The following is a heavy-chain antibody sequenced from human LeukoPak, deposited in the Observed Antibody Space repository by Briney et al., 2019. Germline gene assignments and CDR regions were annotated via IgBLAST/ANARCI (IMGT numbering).Heavy chain of an antibody. V-gene: IGHV4-34*01. CDR2: INHSGST. CDR1: GGSFSGYY. D-gene: IGHD2-15*01. J-gene: IGHJ5*02. Sequence: SETLSLTCAVYGGSFSGYYWSWVRQPPGKGLEWIGEINHSGSTNYNPSPKSRVTISVDASKNQCSLKLSSVTAADTAVYYCATRSVVVVVAATQDWFDHWGQGTLVTVSS. CDR3: ATRSVVVVVAATQDWFDH.